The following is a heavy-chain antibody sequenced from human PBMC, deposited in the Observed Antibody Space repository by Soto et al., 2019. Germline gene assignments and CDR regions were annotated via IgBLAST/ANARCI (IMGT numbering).Heavy chain of an antibody. D-gene: IGHD6-6*01. Sequence: QLQLQESGPGLVKPSETLSLTCTVSGGSISSSSYYWGWIRQPPGKGLEWIGRIYYTGSTYYNPALKSRVTISVDTSKNQCSLKLSSVTAADTAVYYCAVEYSSSSGYFDYWGQGTLVTVSS. J-gene: IGHJ4*02. CDR3: AVEYSSSSGYFDY. V-gene: IGHV4-39*01. CDR1: GGSISSSSYY. CDR2: IYYTGST.